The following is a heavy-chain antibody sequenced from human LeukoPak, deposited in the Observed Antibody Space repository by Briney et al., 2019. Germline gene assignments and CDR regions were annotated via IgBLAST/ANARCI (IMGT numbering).Heavy chain of an antibody. CDR3: SRSRGRLAQLDH. J-gene: IGHJ4*02. CDR1: GYSVSSGYY. V-gene: IGHV4-38-2*02. Sequence: SETLSLTCTVSGYSVSSGYYWGWIRQPPGKGLEWIGSIYHSGSTYYNPSLKSRVTISVDTSKNQFSLKLRSVTAADTAVYFCSRSRGRLAQLDHWGQGTLVTVSS. D-gene: IGHD6-25*01. CDR2: IYHSGST.